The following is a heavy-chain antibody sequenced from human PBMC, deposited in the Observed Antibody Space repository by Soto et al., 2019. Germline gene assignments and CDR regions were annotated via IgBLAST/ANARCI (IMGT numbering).Heavy chain of an antibody. J-gene: IGHJ4*02. CDR1: TFTFSNHW. CDR2: INQGGSAK. D-gene: IGHD2-2*02. V-gene: IGHV3-7*01. CDR3: ARIYCSTTSCYIDY. Sequence: PGGSLRLSCGASTFTFSNHWMSWVRQAPGKGLEWVANINQGGSAKYYLDSVKGRFTISRDNAKNSLDLQMNSLRAEDTAVYYCARIYCSTTSCYIDYWGQGTLVTVSS.